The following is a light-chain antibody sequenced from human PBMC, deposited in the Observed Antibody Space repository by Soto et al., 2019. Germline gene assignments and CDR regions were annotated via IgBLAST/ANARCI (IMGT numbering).Light chain of an antibody. CDR2: AAS. J-gene: IGKJ1*01. CDR3: QQSYAAPRT. Sequence: DIQMTQSPSSLSASVGDRVTITCRASQSISTYLNLYQQKPGKAPNLLIYAASSLQSGVPSRFSGSGSGTDFTLTISSLQPEDFATYSCQQSYAAPRTFGQGTKVEIK. CDR1: QSISTY. V-gene: IGKV1-39*01.